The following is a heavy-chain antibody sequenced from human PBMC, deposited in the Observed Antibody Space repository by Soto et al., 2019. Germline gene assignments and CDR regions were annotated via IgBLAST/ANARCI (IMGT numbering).Heavy chain of an antibody. CDR2: INHSGST. J-gene: IGHJ4*02. V-gene: IGHV4-34*01. CDR3: ARKRPYYDFWSGYYQYYFDY. Sequence: SETLSLTCAVYGGSFSGYYWSWIRQPPGKGLEWIGEINHSGSTNYNPSLKSRVTISVDTSKNQFSLKLSSVTAADTAVYYCARKRPYYDFWSGYYQYYFDYWGQGTLVTVSS. CDR1: GGSFSGYY. D-gene: IGHD3-3*01.